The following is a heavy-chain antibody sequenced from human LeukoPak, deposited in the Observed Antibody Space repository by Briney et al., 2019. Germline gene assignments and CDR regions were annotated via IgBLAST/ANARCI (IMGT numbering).Heavy chain of an antibody. J-gene: IGHJ5*02. CDR1: GGSINSYY. V-gene: IGHV4-59*01. Sequence: SETLSLTCTVSGGSINSYYWSWIRQPPGKGLEWIGYVSYSGNTNSNPSLKSRVTVSLDTSKNQFSLKLSSVTAADTAVYYCASLARGGNWFDPWGQGTLVTVSS. CDR2: VSYSGNT. D-gene: IGHD6-6*01. CDR3: ASLARGGNWFDP.